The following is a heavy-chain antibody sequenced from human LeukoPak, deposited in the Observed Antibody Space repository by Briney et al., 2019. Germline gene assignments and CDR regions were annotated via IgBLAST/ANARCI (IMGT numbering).Heavy chain of an antibody. CDR1: GFTFSNYA. Sequence: GGSLRLSCAASGFTFSNYALSWVRQAPGKGLEWVSTLSGRGGGTYYADSVKGRFTISRDTSNHTLYLQMNSLRAEDTAVYYCARERQNKDFWSGGDYWGQGTLVTVSS. J-gene: IGHJ4*02. CDR2: LSGRGGGT. V-gene: IGHV3-23*01. D-gene: IGHD3-3*01. CDR3: ARERQNKDFWSGGDY.